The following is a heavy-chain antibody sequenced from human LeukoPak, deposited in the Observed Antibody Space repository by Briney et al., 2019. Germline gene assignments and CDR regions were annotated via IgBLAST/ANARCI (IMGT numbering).Heavy chain of an antibody. J-gene: IGHJ4*02. CDR3: ANTVVDY. CDR2: ISYDGSNK. Sequence: PGGSLRLSCAASGFTFSSYGMHWVRQAPGKGLEWVAVISYDGSNKYYADSVKGRFTISRDNSKNTLYLQMNSLRAEDTAVYYCANTVVDYWGQGTLVTVSS. V-gene: IGHV3-30*18. D-gene: IGHD4-17*01. CDR1: GFTFSSYG.